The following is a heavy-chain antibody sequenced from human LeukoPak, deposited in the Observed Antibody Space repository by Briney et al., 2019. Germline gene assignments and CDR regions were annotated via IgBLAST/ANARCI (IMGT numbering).Heavy chain of an antibody. V-gene: IGHV4-38-2*02. Sequence: SETLSLTCTVSGYSIRSGYYWGWIRQPPGKGLEWIGSIYHSGSTYYNPSLKSRVTISVDMSKNQFSLKLSSVTAADTAVYYCARAGTARFDYWGQGTLVTVSS. CDR2: IYHSGST. CDR1: GYSIRSGYY. D-gene: IGHD1-1*01. CDR3: ARAGTARFDY. J-gene: IGHJ4*02.